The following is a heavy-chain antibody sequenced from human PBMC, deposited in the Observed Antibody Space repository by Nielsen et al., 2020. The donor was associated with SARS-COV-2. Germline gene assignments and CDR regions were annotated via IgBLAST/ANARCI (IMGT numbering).Heavy chain of an antibody. J-gene: IGHJ5*02. Sequence: SVKVSCKASGGTFSSYAISWVRQAPGQGLEWMGGIIPIFGTANYAQKFQGRVTITADESTSTAYMELSSLRSEDTAVYYCATSSPLRRYNWFDPWGQGTLVTVSS. V-gene: IGHV1-69*13. CDR1: GGTFSSYA. D-gene: IGHD2-2*01. CDR2: IIPIFGTA. CDR3: ATSSPLRRYNWFDP.